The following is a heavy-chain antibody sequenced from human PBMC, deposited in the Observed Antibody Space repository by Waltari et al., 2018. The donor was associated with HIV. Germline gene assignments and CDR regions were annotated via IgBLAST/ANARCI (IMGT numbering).Heavy chain of an antibody. D-gene: IGHD3-3*01. V-gene: IGHV1-46*01. Sequence: QVHLEQSGAEVRKPGASVKISCRASGNTFTSYHIHWVRQAPGQGLEWLVMIKPHGGSTTYSQKFQGRVTVTRDTSTSTVYMEVRSLRSEDTAVYYCARDRVTIYGAAFGLDVWGQGTTVTVSS. J-gene: IGHJ6*02. CDR3: ARDRVTIYGAAFGLDV. CDR2: IKPHGGST. CDR1: GNTFTSYH.